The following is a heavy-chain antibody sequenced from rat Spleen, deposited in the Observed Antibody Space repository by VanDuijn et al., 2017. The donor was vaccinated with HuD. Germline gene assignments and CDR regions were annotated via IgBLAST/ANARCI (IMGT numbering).Heavy chain of an antibody. CDR3: VRLRYNPFDY. CDR2: ISPSGNT. V-gene: IGHV5S13*01. Sequence: EVQLVESDGDLVQPGRSLKLSCAASGFTFRNFDMAWVRQAPAKGLEWVASISPSGNTYYRDSVKGRFTISRDNAKNTQYLQMDSLRSEDTATYYCVRLRYNPFDYWGQGVMVTVSS. J-gene: IGHJ2*01. D-gene: IGHD1-5*01. CDR1: GFTFRNFD.